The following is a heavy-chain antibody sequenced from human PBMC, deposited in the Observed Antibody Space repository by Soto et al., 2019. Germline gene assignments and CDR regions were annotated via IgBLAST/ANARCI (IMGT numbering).Heavy chain of an antibody. V-gene: IGHV3-23*01. Sequence: EVQLLESGGGLVQSGGSLRLSCAASGFTFSSYAMSWVRQAPGKGLEWVSAISGSGGNTYYAASVKGRFTISRNNSKNTLKLQMNSMRAEDTAVYYCAKPGHTSCAPHGFDYWCQGTLVTVSS. J-gene: IGHJ4*02. D-gene: IGHD2-2*01. CDR2: ISGSGGNT. CDR1: GFTFSSYA. CDR3: AKPGHTSCAPHGFDY.